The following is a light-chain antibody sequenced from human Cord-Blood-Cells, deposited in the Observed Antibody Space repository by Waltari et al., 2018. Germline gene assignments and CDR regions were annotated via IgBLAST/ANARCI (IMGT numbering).Light chain of an antibody. J-gene: IGLJ3*02. V-gene: IGLV3-21*03. CDR1: NIGSKS. CDR3: QVWDSSSDREV. CDR2: GDS. Sequence: SYVLTQPPPVSVAPGKTARLTCGGNNIGSKSVQWYQQKPGQAPVLVVYGDSDRPSGIPERFSGSNSGNTATLTISRVEAGDEADYYCQVWDSSSDREVFGGGTKLTVL.